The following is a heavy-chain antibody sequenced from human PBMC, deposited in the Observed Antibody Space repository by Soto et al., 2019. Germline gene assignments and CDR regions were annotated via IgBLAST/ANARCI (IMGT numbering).Heavy chain of an antibody. V-gene: IGHV1-18*01. CDR1: GYTFTSYG. D-gene: IGHD3-22*01. CDR2: ISAYNGNT. J-gene: IGHJ4*02. Sequence: QVQLVQSGAEVKKPGASVKVSCKASGYTFTSYGISWVRQAPGQGLEWMGWISAYNGNTNYAQKLQGRVTMTTDTSTSKGYMELRSLRSDDTAVYYCARVGNFYSDSSRLMGYCGQGTLVTVSS. CDR3: ARVGNFYSDSSRLMGY.